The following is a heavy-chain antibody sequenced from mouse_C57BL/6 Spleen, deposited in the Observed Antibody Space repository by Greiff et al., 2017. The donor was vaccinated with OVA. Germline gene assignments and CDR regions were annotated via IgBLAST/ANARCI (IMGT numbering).Heavy chain of an antibody. V-gene: IGHV1-5*01. J-gene: IGHJ1*03. D-gene: IGHD2-4*01. CDR2: ISPGNSDT. CDR1: GYTFTSYW. CDR3: TRDGDYDGPNWYFDV. Sequence: VQLQQSGTVLARPGASVKMSCKTSGYTFTSYWMHWVKQRPGQGLEWIGAISPGNSDTSYNQKFKGKAKLTAVTSASTAYMELSSLTNEDSAVYYCTRDGDYDGPNWYFDVWGTGTTVTVSS.